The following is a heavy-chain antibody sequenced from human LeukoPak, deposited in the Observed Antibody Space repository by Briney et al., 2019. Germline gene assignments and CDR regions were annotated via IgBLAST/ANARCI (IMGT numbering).Heavy chain of an antibody. J-gene: IGHJ1*01. CDR1: AGTLDNFA. CDR2: INPIFDTP. V-gene: IGHV1-69*05. CDR3: ARDGRGYSFAEYFQY. Sequence: SVKVSCKAAAGTLDNFAIIWVRQAPGQGLEWMGGINPIFDTPNYAQKFQDRVKITMDESTTTVYMELSSLRFEDTAVYYCARDGRGYSFAEYFQYWGLGTLVTVSS. D-gene: IGHD5-18*01.